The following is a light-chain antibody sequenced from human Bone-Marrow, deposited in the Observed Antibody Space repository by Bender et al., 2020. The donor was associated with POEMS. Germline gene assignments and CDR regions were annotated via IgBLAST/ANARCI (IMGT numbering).Light chain of an antibody. Sequence: QSALTQPRSVSGSPGQSVVISCTGTSSDVGGYNYVSWYQQHPGKAPKLMIYDVSKRPSGVPDRFSGSKSGNTASLSISGLQTEDEADYYCSSYSSSSTFVLFGGGTKVTVL. CDR1: SSDVGGYNY. CDR2: DVS. CDR3: SSYSSSSTFVL. V-gene: IGLV2-11*01. J-gene: IGLJ2*01.